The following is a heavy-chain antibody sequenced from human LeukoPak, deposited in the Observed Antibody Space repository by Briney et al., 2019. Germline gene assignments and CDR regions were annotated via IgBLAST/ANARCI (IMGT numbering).Heavy chain of an antibody. D-gene: IGHD3-10*01. CDR2: IKEDGSQK. Sequence: PGGSLRLSCAASGFTFSRSWMIWVRQAPGKGLEWVANIKEDGSQKFYVDSVKGRFTTSRDNARNSLYLQMSSLRAEDTAVYYCARGFGDCWGQGTLVTVSS. J-gene: IGHJ4*02. V-gene: IGHV3-7*04. CDR1: GFTFSRSW. CDR3: ARGFGDC.